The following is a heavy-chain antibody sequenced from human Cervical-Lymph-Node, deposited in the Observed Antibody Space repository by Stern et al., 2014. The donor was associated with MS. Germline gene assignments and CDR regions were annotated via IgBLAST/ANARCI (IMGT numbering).Heavy chain of an antibody. CDR1: GFKFREFY. CDR2: ISSAGSTI. Sequence: VQLVESGGGLVKPGGSLRLSCAASGFKFREFYLRWIRQAPVEGLVWISYISSAGSTIYDADSVKGRFTISRDNAKNEVSLQMNSLRVDDTAVYYCVRGRYMEWFFFDHWGQGALVTVSS. V-gene: IGHV3-11*01. J-gene: IGHJ4*02. D-gene: IGHD3-3*01. CDR3: VRGRYMEWFFFDH.